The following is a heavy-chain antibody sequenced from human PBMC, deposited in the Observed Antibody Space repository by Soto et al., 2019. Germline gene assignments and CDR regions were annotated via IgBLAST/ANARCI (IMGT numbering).Heavy chain of an antibody. CDR1: GIMSSGYG. CDR3: ATMKRARLDS. D-gene: IGHD6-25*01. V-gene: IGHV1-69*09. CDR2: INPTLDSS. Sequence: QEQVVQSGPAMKEPGSSVKVSCRASGIMSSGYGFSWVRQAPGQGLEWVGRINPTLDSSQYAQNLQGRVSITVDKSTDTAYLEVTSLRLEDTAIYFCATMKRARLDSWGRGTVVTVPS. J-gene: IGHJ4*02.